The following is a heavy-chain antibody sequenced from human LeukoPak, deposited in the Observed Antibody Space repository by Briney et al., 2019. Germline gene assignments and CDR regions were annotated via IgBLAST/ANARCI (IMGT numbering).Heavy chain of an antibody. D-gene: IGHD3-22*01. CDR2: ISSSSSTI. CDR1: GFTFSSYS. J-gene: IGHJ4*02. CDR3: ARGPTSADSSGYYCGDYFDY. Sequence: GGSLRLSCAASGFTFSSYSMNWVRQAPGKGLEWVSYISSSSSTIYYADSVKGRFTISRDNAKNSLYLQMNSLRDEDTAVYYCARGPTSADSSGYYCGDYFDYWGQGTLVTVSS. V-gene: IGHV3-48*02.